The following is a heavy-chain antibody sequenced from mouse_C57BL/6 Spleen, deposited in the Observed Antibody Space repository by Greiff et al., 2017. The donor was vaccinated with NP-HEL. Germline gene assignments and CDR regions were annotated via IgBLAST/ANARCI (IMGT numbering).Heavy chain of an antibody. J-gene: IGHJ2*01. D-gene: IGHD4-1*01. CDR2: IYPGDGDT. V-gene: IGHV1-82*01. CDR3: ARTGGGLDY. Sequence: QVQLQQSGPELVKPGASVKISCKASGYAFSSSWMNWVKQRPGKGLEWIGRIYPGDGDTNYNGKFKGKATLTADKSSSTAYMQLSSLTSEDSAVYFCARTGGGLDYWGQGTTLTVSS. CDR1: GYAFSSSW.